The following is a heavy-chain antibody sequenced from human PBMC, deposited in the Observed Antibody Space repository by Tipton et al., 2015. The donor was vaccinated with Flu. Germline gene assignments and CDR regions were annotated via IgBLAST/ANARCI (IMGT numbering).Heavy chain of an antibody. CDR1: GGTFSSYA. V-gene: IGHV1-69*01. J-gene: IGHJ4*02. CDR2: IIPIFGTA. D-gene: IGHD3-22*01. CDR3: APVGDSSGYYSN. Sequence: QSGAEVKKPGSSVKVSCKSSGGTFSSYAISWVRQAPGQGLEWMGGIIPIFGTANYAQKFQGRVTITADESTSTAYMGLSSLRSEDTAVYYCAPVGDSSGYYSNWGQGTLVTVSS.